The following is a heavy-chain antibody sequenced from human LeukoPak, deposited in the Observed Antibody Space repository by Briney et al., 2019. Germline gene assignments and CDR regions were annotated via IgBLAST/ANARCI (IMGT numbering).Heavy chain of an antibody. V-gene: IGHV1-18*01. J-gene: IGHJ5*02. Sequence: ASVKVSCKASGYTFTSYGISWVRQAPGHGLEWMGWISAYNGNTNYAQKLQGRVTMTTDTSTSTACMELRSLRSDDTAVYYCARDSGLLWFGDGGFDPWGQGTLVTVSS. CDR3: ARDSGLLWFGDGGFDP. CDR2: ISAYNGNT. CDR1: GYTFTSYG. D-gene: IGHD3-10*01.